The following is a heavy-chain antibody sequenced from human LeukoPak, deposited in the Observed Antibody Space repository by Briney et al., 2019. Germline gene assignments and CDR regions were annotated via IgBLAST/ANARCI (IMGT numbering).Heavy chain of an antibody. CDR2: IYTSGST. Sequence: SETLPLTCTVSGGSISSYYWSWIRQPAGKGLEWIGRIYTSGSTNYNPSLKSRVTISVDTSKNQFSLKLSSVTAADTAVYYCALRIAAAGGGDYWGQGTLVTVSS. CDR3: ALRIAAAGGGDY. J-gene: IGHJ4*02. CDR1: GGSISSYY. V-gene: IGHV4-4*07. D-gene: IGHD6-13*01.